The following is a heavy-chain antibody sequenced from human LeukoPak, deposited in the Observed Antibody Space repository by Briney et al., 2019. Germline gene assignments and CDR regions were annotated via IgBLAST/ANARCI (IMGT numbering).Heavy chain of an antibody. D-gene: IGHD3-10*02. CDR1: GGSTSDCY. J-gene: IGHJ4*02. Sequence: SETLSLTCSVSGGSTSDCYWNWIRQPAGQGLEWLGRIYYTGNTAYNPSLESRLSMSLDTAKNQFSLKVTSVTAADTAVYYCARGGTLFTYFDSWGQGALVTVSS. CDR2: IYYTGNT. CDR3: ARGGTLFTYFDS. V-gene: IGHV4-4*07.